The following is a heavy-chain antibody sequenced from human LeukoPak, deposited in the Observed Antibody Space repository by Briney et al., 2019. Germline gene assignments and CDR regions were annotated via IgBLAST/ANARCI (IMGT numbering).Heavy chain of an antibody. CDR3: VTGDNPDYTWENHRLDAFDI. D-gene: IGHD3-16*01. Sequence: GGSLRLSCEGSGFSFSQHSMGWVRLAPGKGMEWVSSITGGGTFTFYADSVKGRFTVSRDNANNLLFLQLHSLRADDTAIYYCVTGDNPDYTWENHRLDAFDIWGQGTMVTVSS. CDR2: ITGGGTFT. V-gene: IGHV3-21*01. CDR1: GFSFSQHS. J-gene: IGHJ3*02.